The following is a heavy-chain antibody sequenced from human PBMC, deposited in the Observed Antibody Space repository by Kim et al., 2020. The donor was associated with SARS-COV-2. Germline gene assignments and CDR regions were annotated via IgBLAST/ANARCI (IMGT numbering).Heavy chain of an antibody. CDR3: ARGYIGLGY. V-gene: IGHV3-7*03. CDR2: SEK. Sequence: SEKYYVDSVKGRFTISRDNAKNSLYLQMNSLRAEDTAVYYCARGYIGLGYWGQGTLVTVSS. J-gene: IGHJ4*02. D-gene: IGHD7-27*01.